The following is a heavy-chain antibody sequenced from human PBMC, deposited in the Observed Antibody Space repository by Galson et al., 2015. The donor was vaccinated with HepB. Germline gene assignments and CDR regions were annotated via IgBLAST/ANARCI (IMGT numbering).Heavy chain of an antibody. V-gene: IGHV3-21*01. CDR2: ISSSSSYI. Sequence: SLRLSCAASGFTFSSYSMNWVRQAPGKGLEWVSSISSSSSYIYYADSVKGRFTISRDNAKNSLYLQMNSLRAEDTAVYYCARGHLYCSGGSCYFDIWGQGTMVTVSS. CDR3: ARGHLYCSGGSCYFDI. D-gene: IGHD2-15*01. J-gene: IGHJ3*02. CDR1: GFTFSSYS.